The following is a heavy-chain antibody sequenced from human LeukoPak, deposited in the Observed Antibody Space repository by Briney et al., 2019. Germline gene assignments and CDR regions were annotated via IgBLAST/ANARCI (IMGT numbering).Heavy chain of an antibody. CDR1: GFTFSSYA. CDR3: AKSVMKGGPYYFDY. J-gene: IGHJ4*02. V-gene: IGHV3-23*01. D-gene: IGHD3-16*01. Sequence: SGGSLRLSRAASGFTFSSYAMSWVHQAPGKGLEWVSAISGSGGSTYYADSVKGRFTISRDNSKNTLYLQMNSLRAEDTAVYYCAKSVMKGGPYYFDYWGQGTLVTVSS. CDR2: ISGSGGST.